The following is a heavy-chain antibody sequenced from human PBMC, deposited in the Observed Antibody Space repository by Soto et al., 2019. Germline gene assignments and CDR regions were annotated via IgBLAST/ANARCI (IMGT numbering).Heavy chain of an antibody. CDR3: SRGGTAIYY. J-gene: IGHJ4*02. V-gene: IGHV1-18*01. D-gene: IGHD2-21*02. Sequence: QVQLVQSGAEVKKPGASVKVSCKASGYNFTNFGISWVRQAPGQGLEWMGWISAYNGNTNYAQKFQGRVTMTTGTSTSTAYMEVRSLRFDDTAIYYCSRGGTAIYYWGQGTLVTVSS. CDR2: ISAYNGNT. CDR1: GYNFTNFG.